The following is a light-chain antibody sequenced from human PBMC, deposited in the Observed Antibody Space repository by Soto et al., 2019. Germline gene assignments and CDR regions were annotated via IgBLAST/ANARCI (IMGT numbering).Light chain of an antibody. CDR1: SSDVGGYNY. Sequence: QSVLTQPASVSGSPGQSLTISCTGTSSDVGGYNYVSWYQQHPGKAPKLMIYEVSNRPSGVSNRFSGSKSGNTASLTISGLQAEDEADYYCSSYTSSSTLACVFGTGTKLTVL. CDR2: EVS. CDR3: SSYTSSSTLACV. V-gene: IGLV2-14*01. J-gene: IGLJ1*01.